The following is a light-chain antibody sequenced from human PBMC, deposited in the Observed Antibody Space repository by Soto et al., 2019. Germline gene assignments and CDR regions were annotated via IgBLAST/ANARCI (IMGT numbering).Light chain of an antibody. CDR2: GNG. Sequence: QSVLTQPPSVSGAPGQRVTISCTGSSSNIGAGYDVQWYQQLPGTAPKLLIYGNGNRPSGVPDRFSGSKSGTSASLAITGLQAEDEADYYCQSYDSSLTGSRVFGGGTQLTVL. V-gene: IGLV1-40*01. J-gene: IGLJ3*02. CDR1: SSNIGAGYD. CDR3: QSYDSSLTGSRV.